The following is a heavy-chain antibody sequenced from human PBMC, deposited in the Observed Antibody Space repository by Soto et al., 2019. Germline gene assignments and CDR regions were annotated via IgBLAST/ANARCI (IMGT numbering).Heavy chain of an antibody. CDR2: IYSGGST. Sequence: EVQLVESGGGLVQPGGSLRLSCAASGFTVSSNYMSWVRQAPGKGLEWVSVIYSGGSTYYADSVKGRFTISRDNSKTALYLQMNSLRAEDTAVYYCARAGRDGYDPPFDYWGQGTLVTVSS. CDR3: ARAGRDGYDPPFDY. V-gene: IGHV3-66*01. CDR1: GFTVSSNY. J-gene: IGHJ4*02. D-gene: IGHD5-12*01.